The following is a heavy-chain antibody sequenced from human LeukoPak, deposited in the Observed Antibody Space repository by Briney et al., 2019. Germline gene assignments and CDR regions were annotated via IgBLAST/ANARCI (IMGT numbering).Heavy chain of an antibody. Sequence: PSETLSLTCTVSSGSISSISYYWDWIRQPPGKGLEWIGSINYSGSTSYNPSLKSRVTISVDTSKNQFSLRLSSVTAADTAVYHCARDYYDSGSYFDYWGQGTLVTVSS. CDR3: ARDYYDSGSYFDY. CDR1: SGSISSISYY. D-gene: IGHD3-10*01. J-gene: IGHJ4*02. CDR2: INYSGST. V-gene: IGHV4-39*07.